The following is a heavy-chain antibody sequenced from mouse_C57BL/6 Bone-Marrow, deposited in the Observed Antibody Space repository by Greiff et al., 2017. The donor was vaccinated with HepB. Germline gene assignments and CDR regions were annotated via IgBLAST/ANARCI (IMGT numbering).Heavy chain of an antibody. V-gene: IGHV1-54*01. CDR1: GYAFTNYL. CDR2: INPGSGGT. J-gene: IGHJ4*01. Sequence: QVQLQQSGAELVRPGTSVKVSCKASGYAFTNYLIEWVKQRPGQGLEWIGVINPGSGGTNYNEKFKGKATLTADKSSSTAYMQLSRLTSEDSAVYFCARYGNYPYAMDYWGQGTSVTVSS. CDR3: ARYGNYPYAMDY. D-gene: IGHD2-1*01.